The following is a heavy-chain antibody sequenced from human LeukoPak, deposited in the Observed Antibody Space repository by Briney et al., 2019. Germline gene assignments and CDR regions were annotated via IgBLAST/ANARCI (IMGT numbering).Heavy chain of an antibody. CDR2: IYHSGST. Sequence: SETLSLTCTVSGGSISSYYWSWIRQPPGKGLEWIGYIYHSGSTYYNPSLKSRVTISVDRSKNQFSLKLSSVTAADTAVYYCARDVEQQLVRGYFDYWGQGTLVTVSS. J-gene: IGHJ4*02. D-gene: IGHD6-13*01. CDR3: ARDVEQQLVRGYFDY. V-gene: IGHV4-59*12. CDR1: GGSISSYY.